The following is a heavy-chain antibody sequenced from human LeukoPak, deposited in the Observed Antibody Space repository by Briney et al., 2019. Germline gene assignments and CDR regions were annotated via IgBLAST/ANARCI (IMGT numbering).Heavy chain of an antibody. CDR3: ARVKGFQLLIDAFDI. Sequence: RGASVKLSCEASGYTFTGYYMHWVRQAPGQGLEWVGRINPNSGGTNYAQKVQGRVTMSRDTSISTAYMELSRLRSDDTAVYYCARVKGFQLLIDAFDIWGQGTMVTVSS. D-gene: IGHD2-2*01. V-gene: IGHV1-2*06. J-gene: IGHJ3*02. CDR2: INPNSGGT. CDR1: GYTFTGYY.